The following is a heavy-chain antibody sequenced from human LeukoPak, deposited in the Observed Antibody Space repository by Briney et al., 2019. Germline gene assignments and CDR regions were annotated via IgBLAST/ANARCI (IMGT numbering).Heavy chain of an antibody. D-gene: IGHD3-22*01. Sequence: PSETLSLTCTVSGGSISSYYWSWIRQPPGKGLEWIGYIYYSGSTNYNPSLKSRVTISVDTSKNQFSLKLSSVTAADTAVYYCASISSENAFDIWGQGTMVTVSS. CDR3: ASISSENAFDI. J-gene: IGHJ3*02. V-gene: IGHV4-59*08. CDR1: GGSISSYY. CDR2: IYYSGST.